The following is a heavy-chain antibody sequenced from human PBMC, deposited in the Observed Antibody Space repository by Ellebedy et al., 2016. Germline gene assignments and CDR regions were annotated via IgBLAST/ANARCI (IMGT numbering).Heavy chain of an antibody. CDR2: IRQDGGRK. Sequence: GESLKISXAASGVTCSSYWMTWVRKAPGKGLEWVANIRQDGGRKSYLGSVKGRFTISRDNAKNSLFLQMNNLRVEDTALYYCARVWGADDGLDIWGRGTMVTVSS. CDR1: GVTCSSYW. D-gene: IGHD3-16*01. V-gene: IGHV3-7*01. CDR3: ARVWGADDGLDI. J-gene: IGHJ3*02.